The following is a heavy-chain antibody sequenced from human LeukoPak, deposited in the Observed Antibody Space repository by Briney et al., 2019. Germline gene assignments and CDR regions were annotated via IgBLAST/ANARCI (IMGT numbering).Heavy chain of an antibody. CDR2: INPSGGST. V-gene: IGHV1-46*01. J-gene: IGHJ6*02. Sequence: ASVKVSCKASGYTFTSYYMHWVRQAPGQGLEWMGIINPSGGSTSYAQKFQGRGTMTRDTSTSTVYMELSSLRSEDTAVYYCASSGPSYVWXSYRDXYGMXXXXXGTXVTVSS. D-gene: IGHD3-16*02. CDR1: GYTFTSYY. CDR3: ASSGPSYVWXSYRDXYGMXX.